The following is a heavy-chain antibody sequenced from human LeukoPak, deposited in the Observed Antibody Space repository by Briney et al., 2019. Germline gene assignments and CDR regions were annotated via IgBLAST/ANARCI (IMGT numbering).Heavy chain of an antibody. CDR1: NGSISPYY. V-gene: IGHV4-59*01. D-gene: IGHD4/OR15-4a*01. Sequence: PSQTLSLTCTVANGSISPYYWRWIRQPPGKGLEWIGYIYHSGNTNYNPSLSGRVTISVDTSMNQFSLELTSVTAAETAVYFCARFPAKKADWGQGTLVTVSS. J-gene: IGHJ4*02. CDR2: IYHSGNT. CDR3: ARFPAKKAD.